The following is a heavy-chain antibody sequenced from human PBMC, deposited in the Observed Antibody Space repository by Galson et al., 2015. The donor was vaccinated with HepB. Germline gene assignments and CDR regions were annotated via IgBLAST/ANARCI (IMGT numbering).Heavy chain of an antibody. Sequence: CAASGFTVSSNYMSWVRQAPGKGLEWVSVIYSGGSTYYADSVKGRFTISRDNSKNTLYLQMNSLRAEDTAVYYCARHYYGSGSYWVSYAFDIWGQGTMVTVSS. CDR2: IYSGGST. CDR1: GFTVSSNY. D-gene: IGHD3-10*01. CDR3: ARHYYGSGSYWVSYAFDI. V-gene: IGHV3-66*04. J-gene: IGHJ3*02.